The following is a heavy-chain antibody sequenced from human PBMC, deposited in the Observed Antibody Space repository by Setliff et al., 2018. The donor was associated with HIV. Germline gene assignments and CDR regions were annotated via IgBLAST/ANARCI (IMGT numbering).Heavy chain of an antibody. J-gene: IGHJ4*02. CDR1: GFTFSSYW. Sequence: GSLRLSCAASGFTFSSYWMSWVRQAPGKGLEWVANIKQDGSEKYYVDSVKGQFTISRDNAKNSLYLQMNSLRAEDTAVYYCARDGVPYSSSWYVPDYWGQGTLVTVSS. D-gene: IGHD6-13*01. CDR3: ARDGVPYSSSWYVPDY. CDR2: IKQDGSEK. V-gene: IGHV3-7*01.